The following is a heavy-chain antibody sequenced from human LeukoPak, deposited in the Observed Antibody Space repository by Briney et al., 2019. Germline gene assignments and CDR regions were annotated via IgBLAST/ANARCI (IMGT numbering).Heavy chain of an antibody. V-gene: IGHV1-18*01. CDR1: GYTFTSYG. D-gene: IGHD3-10*01. CDR2: ISAYNGNT. CDR3: ARAPGVLLWFGELSPTDY. J-gene: IGHJ4*02. Sequence: GASVKVSCKASGYTFTSYGISWVRQAPRQGLEWMRWISAYNGNTNYAQKLQGRVTMTTDTSTSTAYMELRSLRSDDTAVYYCARAPGVLLWFGELSPTDYWGQGTLVTVSS.